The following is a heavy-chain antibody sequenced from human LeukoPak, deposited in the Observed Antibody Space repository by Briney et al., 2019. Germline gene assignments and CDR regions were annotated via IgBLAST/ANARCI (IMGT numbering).Heavy chain of an antibody. CDR2: IYPGDSDT. J-gene: IGHJ2*01. V-gene: IGHV5-51*01. Sequence: GEPLKISCKGSGYTFTSYWIGWVRQLPGKGLEWMGIIYPGDSDTRYSPSFQGQVTISADKSINTAYLQWSSLKASDTAMYYCARRVVNNRNWYFNLWGRGTLVTVSS. D-gene: IGHD4-23*01. CDR3: ARRVVNNRNWYFNL. CDR1: GYTFTSYW.